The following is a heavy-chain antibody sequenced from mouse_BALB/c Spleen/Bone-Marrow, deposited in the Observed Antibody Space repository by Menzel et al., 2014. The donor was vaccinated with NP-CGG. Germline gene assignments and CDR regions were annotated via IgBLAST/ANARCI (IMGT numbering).Heavy chain of an antibody. CDR2: INPDSNTI. CDR1: GFDFSRYW. Sequence: EVQVVESGGGLVQPGGSLKLSCAASGFDFSRYWMSWVRQAPGKGLEWIGEINPDSNTINYTPSLKDKFIISRDNAKNTLYLQMGKVRSEDTAIYYCARLNYYGNLFVWGAGTTVTVSS. V-gene: IGHV4-1*02. J-gene: IGHJ1*01. CDR3: ARLNYYGNLFV. D-gene: IGHD1-1*01.